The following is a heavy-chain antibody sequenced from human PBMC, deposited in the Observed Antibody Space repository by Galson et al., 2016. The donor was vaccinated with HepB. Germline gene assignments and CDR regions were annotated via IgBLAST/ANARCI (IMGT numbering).Heavy chain of an antibody. D-gene: IGHD4-17*01. CDR3: ARVATVTTFYYYYGMDL. V-gene: IGHV3-30-3*01. CDR2: ISDDGGNK. CDR1: GFTFSGYA. J-gene: IGHJ6*02. Sequence: SLRLSCAASGFTFSGYAMNWVRQAPGKGLEWVALISDDGGNKYYVDSVKGRFTISRDNSKNTLYLQMNSLRAEDTAVYYCARVATVTTFYYYYGMDLWGQGTTLTVSS.